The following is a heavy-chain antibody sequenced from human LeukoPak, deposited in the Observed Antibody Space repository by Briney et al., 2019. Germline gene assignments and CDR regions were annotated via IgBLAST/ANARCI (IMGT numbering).Heavy chain of an antibody. Sequence: GGSLRLSCAASGFTFSSYGMHWVRQAPGKGLDWVAFIRYDGRNKYYADSVKGRFTISRDNAKNSLYLQMNSLRAEDTAVYYCARQGLLWFGELLPRAYFDYWGQGTLVTVSS. D-gene: IGHD3-10*01. CDR1: GFTFSSYG. CDR2: IRYDGRNK. V-gene: IGHV3-30*02. CDR3: ARQGLLWFGELLPRAYFDY. J-gene: IGHJ4*02.